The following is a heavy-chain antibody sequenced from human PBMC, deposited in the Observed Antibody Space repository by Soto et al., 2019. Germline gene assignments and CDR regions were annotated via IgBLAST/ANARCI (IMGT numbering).Heavy chain of an antibody. D-gene: IGHD5-18*01. CDR1: GYTFYSHS. CDR3: ARCIQQDYYYGMDV. J-gene: IGHJ6*02. CDR2: ISSDNGNT. V-gene: IGHV1-18*01. Sequence: GASVTVSCKESGYTFYSHSISWVRQAPGQGLEWMGRISSDNGNTRYAQKFRGRVTMTTDTSTSTVYMELRNLRSDDTAVYYCARCIQQDYYYGMDVWGQGTTVTVSS.